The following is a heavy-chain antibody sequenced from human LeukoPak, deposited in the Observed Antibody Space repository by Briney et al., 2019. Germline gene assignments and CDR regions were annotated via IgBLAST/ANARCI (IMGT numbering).Heavy chain of an antibody. J-gene: IGHJ4*02. CDR3: ARGGWAPQQLITGGFDY. V-gene: IGHV1-69*13. CDR2: IIPIFGTA. D-gene: IGHD6-13*01. CDR1: GYTFTSYG. Sequence: SVKVSCKASGYTFTSYGISWVRQAPGQGLEWMGGIIPIFGTANYAQKFQGRVTITADESTSTAYMELSSLRSEDTAVYYCARGGWAPQQLITGGFDYWGQGTLVTVSS.